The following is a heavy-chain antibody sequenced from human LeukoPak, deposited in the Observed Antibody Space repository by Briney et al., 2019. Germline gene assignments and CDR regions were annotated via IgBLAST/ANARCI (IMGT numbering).Heavy chain of an antibody. CDR1: GGSFSGYY. J-gene: IGHJ4*02. CDR2: IYYSGST. Sequence: SETLSLTCAVYGGSFSGYYWGWIRQPPGKGLEWIGSIYYSGSTYYNPSLESRVTISLNTSKNQLSLKLTSVTAADTAVYYCARGVGPTTAQSTFDYWGQGALVTVSS. CDR3: ARGVGPTTAQSTFDY. V-gene: IGHV4-34*01. D-gene: IGHD1-26*01.